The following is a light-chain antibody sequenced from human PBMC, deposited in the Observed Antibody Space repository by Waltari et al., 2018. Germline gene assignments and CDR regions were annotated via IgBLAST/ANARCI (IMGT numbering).Light chain of an antibody. CDR2: DVT. CDR3: SSFTDTHTLL. CDR1: SNDVGASNF. V-gene: IGLV2-14*03. J-gene: IGLJ2*01. Sequence: QSALTQPASVSGSPGQSITISCTGTSNDVGASNFVSWYQQHPGRAPQLMFYDVTWRPAGISYRFSGSKSANTASLTISGLLPEDEAIYYCSSFTDTHTLLFGGGTTVTVL.